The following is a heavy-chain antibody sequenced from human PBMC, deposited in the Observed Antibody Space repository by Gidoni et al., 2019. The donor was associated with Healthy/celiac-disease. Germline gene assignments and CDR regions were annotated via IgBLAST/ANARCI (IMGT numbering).Heavy chain of an antibody. Sequence: QVQLPHWGAGLLKPSETLSLPCAVYGGSFSASYWSWIHQPPGKGLEWIGEINHSGSTNYNPALKRRVTISVDTSKNQFSLKLSSVTAADTAGYYCARADSVVVVADPGGGWFDPWGQGTLVTVSS. J-gene: IGHJ5*02. V-gene: IGHV4-34*01. CDR3: ARADSVVVVADPGGGWFDP. CDR1: GGSFSASY. CDR2: INHSGST. D-gene: IGHD2-15*01.